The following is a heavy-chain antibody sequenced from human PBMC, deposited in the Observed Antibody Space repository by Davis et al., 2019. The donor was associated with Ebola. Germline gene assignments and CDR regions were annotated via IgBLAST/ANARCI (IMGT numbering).Heavy chain of an antibody. V-gene: IGHV3-23*01. CDR3: AKDRRGTYYDFWSGYPDY. CDR2: ISGSGGST. CDR1: GFTFSSYA. J-gene: IGHJ4*02. D-gene: IGHD3-3*01. Sequence: GGSLRLSCAASGFTFSSYAMSWVRQAPGKGLEWVSAISGSGGSTYYADSVKGRFTISRDNSKNTLYLQMNSLRAEDTAVYYCAKDRRGTYYDFWSGYPDYWGQGTLVTVSS.